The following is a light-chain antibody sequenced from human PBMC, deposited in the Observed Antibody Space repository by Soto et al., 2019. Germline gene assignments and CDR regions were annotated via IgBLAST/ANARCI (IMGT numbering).Light chain of an antibody. J-gene: IGKJ1*01. CDR1: QRISTW. CDR2: DAS. CDR3: QQYNSFWT. Sequence: DIQMTQSPSTLSASVGDRVNLTCRASQRISTWLAWYQQKPGKAPKVLISDASSLESGVPSRFSGSGSGTEFTLTISSLQPDDFATYYCQQYNSFWTFGQGTKVDIK. V-gene: IGKV1-5*01.